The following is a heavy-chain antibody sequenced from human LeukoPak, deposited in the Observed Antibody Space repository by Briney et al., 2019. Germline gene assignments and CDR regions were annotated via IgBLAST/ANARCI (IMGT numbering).Heavy chain of an antibody. D-gene: IGHD5-12*01. V-gene: IGHV1-2*02. CDR1: GYTFTGYF. Sequence: GASVKVSCKASGYTFTGYFMHWVRQAPGQGLEWMGWINPNSGATNYAQNFQGRVTMTRDTSISTAYMELRSLSSDDTAVYYCARTRENSGYDYFDSWGQGTLVTVSS. CDR2: INPNSGAT. CDR3: ARTRENSGYDYFDS. J-gene: IGHJ4*02.